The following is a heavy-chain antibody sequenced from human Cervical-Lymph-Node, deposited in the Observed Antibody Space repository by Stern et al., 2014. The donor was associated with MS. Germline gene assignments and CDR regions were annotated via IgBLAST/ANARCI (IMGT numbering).Heavy chain of an antibody. D-gene: IGHD3-22*01. V-gene: IGHV3-43*01. CDR3: AKPITMIVVAESSYFDY. Sequence: VQLVESGGVVVQPGGSLRLSCAASGFTFDDYTMHWVRQAPGKGLEWVSFISWDGGSTYYADSVKGRFTISRDNSKNSLYLQMNSLRTEDTALYYCAKPITMIVVAESSYFDYWGQGTLVTVSS. CDR2: ISWDGGST. J-gene: IGHJ4*02. CDR1: GFTFDDYT.